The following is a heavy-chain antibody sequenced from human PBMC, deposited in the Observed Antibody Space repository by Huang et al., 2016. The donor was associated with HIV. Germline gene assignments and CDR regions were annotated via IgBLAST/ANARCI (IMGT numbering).Heavy chain of an antibody. J-gene: IGHJ4*02. CDR3: AKGGSAAAVLDF. CDR2: ISYDAKTK. CDR1: GFTFSSYG. Sequence: QVQLVESGGGVVQPGRSLRISCAASGFTFSSYGMHWVRQAPGKGLEWGAVISYDAKTKYYADSVKGRFSISRDNSKTTVYPQLNSLRLEDTAVYYCAKGGSAAAVLDFWGQGTLVTVSS. V-gene: IGHV3-30*18. D-gene: IGHD6-13*01.